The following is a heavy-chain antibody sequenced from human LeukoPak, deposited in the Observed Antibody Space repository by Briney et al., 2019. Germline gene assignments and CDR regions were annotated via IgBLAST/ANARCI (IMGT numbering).Heavy chain of an antibody. D-gene: IGHD3-10*01. Sequence: GEPLKISCKGSGYSFTSYWIGWVRQMPGKGLEWMGIIYPGDSDTRHSPSFQGQVTISADKSISTAYLQWSSLKASDTAMYYCARAHGSGSYYNQLPAYYMDVWGKGTTVTVSS. CDR2: IYPGDSDT. J-gene: IGHJ6*03. CDR3: ARAHGSGSYYNQLPAYYMDV. V-gene: IGHV5-51*01. CDR1: GYSFTSYW.